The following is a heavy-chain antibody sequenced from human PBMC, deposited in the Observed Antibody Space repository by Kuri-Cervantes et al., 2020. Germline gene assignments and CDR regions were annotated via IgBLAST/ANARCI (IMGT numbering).Heavy chain of an antibody. CDR1: GYTFTSYG. V-gene: IGHV1-18*01. CDR3: AMLPGYYKGHFDY. CDR2: ISAYNGNT. J-gene: IGHJ4*02. D-gene: IGHD3-9*01. Sequence: ASVKVSCKASGYTFTSYGISWVRQAPGQGLEWMGWISAYNGNTNYAQKLQGRVTMTTDTSTSTAYVELRSLRSDDTAVSYCAMLPGYYKGHFDYWGQGTLVTVSS.